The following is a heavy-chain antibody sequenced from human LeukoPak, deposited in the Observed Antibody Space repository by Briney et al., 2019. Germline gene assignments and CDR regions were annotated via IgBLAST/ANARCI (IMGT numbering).Heavy chain of an antibody. D-gene: IGHD3-22*01. V-gene: IGHV3-23*01. CDR1: GFTFSSYA. CDR3: AKDLSAYYYDSGGYYFEAFDI. J-gene: IGHJ3*02. Sequence: PGGSLRLSCAASGFTFSSYAMSWVRQAPGKGLEWVSAISGSGGSTYYADSVKGRFTISRDNSKNTLYLQMNSLRAEDTAVYYCAKDLSAYYYDSGGYYFEAFDIWGQGTMVTVSS. CDR2: ISGSGGST.